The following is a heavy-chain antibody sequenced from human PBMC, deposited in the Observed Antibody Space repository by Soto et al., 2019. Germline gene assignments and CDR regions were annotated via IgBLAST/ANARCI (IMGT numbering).Heavy chain of an antibody. CDR2: IIPIFGIA. Sequence: QVQLVQSGAEVKKPGSSVKVSCKASGGTFSRYSITWVRQAPGHGLEWIGRIIPIFGIASYAQKFQGRVTITADEPASTASGERSSVRSDDRAVYYCAREDRDRETGLVPAAIGGMDVWGQGTTVTVSS. J-gene: IGHJ6*02. D-gene: IGHD2-2*01. V-gene: IGHV1-69*08. CDR1: GGTFSRYS. CDR3: AREDRDRETGLVPAAIGGMDV.